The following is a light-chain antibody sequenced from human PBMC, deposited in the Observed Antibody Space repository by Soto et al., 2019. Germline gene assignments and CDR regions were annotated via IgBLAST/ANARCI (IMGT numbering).Light chain of an antibody. Sequence: EIVLTQSPGTLSLSPGERATLSCRASQSVSSIYLAWYQQKPGQAPRLLIYGASSRATGIPDRFSGSASGTDFILTISRLEPEDFPVFYCQHYWTFGQGTKVEVK. CDR1: QSVSSIY. V-gene: IGKV3-20*01. CDR2: GAS. J-gene: IGKJ1*01. CDR3: QHYWT.